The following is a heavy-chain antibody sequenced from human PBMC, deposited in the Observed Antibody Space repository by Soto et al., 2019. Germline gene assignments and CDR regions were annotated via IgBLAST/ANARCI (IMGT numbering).Heavy chain of an antibody. D-gene: IGHD1-26*01. Sequence: ASVKVSCKASGYTFTRSGISWVRQAPGQGPEWMGWISSYNGDTNYAQTYQGRVTMTTDTSTSTANKELRSLRSDDTAVYYCARGVGASYYFDYWGQGTLVTVSS. CDR3: ARGVGASYYFDY. J-gene: IGHJ4*02. CDR1: GYTFTRSG. CDR2: ISSYNGDT. V-gene: IGHV1-18*01.